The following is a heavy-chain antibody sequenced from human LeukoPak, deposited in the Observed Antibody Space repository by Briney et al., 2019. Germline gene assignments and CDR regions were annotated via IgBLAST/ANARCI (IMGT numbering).Heavy chain of an antibody. J-gene: IGHJ4*02. V-gene: IGHV1-18*01. Sequence: ASVKVSCKASGYTFTSYGISWVRQAPGQGLEWMGWISAYNGNTNYAQKLQGRVTMATDTSTSTAYMELRSLRSDDTAVYYCARVGYYYDSSGRPFDYWGQGTLVTVSS. D-gene: IGHD3-22*01. CDR3: ARVGYYYDSSGRPFDY. CDR2: ISAYNGNT. CDR1: GYTFTSYG.